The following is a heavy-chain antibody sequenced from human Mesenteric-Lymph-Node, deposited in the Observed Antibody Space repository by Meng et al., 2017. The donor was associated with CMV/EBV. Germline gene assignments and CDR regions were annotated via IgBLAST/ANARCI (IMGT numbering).Heavy chain of an antibody. D-gene: IGHD3-10*01. CDR3: AKDRGSSYYYYGMDV. V-gene: IGHV3-7*01. Sequence: LSLTCAASGFTFYSYAMTWVRQVPGKGLEWVANIKQDGSEKYYVDSVKGRFTISRDNAKNSLYLQMNSLRAEDTAVYNCAKDRGSSYYYYGMDVWGQGTTVTVSS. J-gene: IGHJ6*02. CDR1: GFTFYSYA. CDR2: IKQDGSEK.